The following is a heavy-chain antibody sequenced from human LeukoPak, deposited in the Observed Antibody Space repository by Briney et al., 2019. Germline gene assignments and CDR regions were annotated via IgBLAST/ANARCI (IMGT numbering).Heavy chain of an antibody. J-gene: IGHJ6*04. V-gene: IGHV4-4*07. D-gene: IGHD3-10*02. CDR2: FSSSGST. CDR1: GDSITYFY. Sequence: PSETLSLTCSVSGDSITYFYWSWIRQAAGKGLEWIGRFSSSGSTDYNASLKSRVTMSVDTSKNQLSLKVISVTAADTAVYYCAELGITMIGGVWGKGTTVTISS. CDR3: AELGITMIGGV.